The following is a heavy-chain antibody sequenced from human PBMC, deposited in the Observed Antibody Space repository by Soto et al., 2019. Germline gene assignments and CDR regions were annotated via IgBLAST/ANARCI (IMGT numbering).Heavy chain of an antibody. Sequence: EVQLVESGGGLVKPGGSLRLSCAASGFTFSNAWMSWVRQAPGKGLEWVGRIKSKTDGGTTDYAAPVKCRFTISRDASNNTLYLQMNSLKTEDTAVYYCTVKTYYDFWSGYSNPDYWGQGTLVTVSS. CDR2: IKSKTDGGTT. CDR1: GFTFSNAW. V-gene: IGHV3-15*01. D-gene: IGHD3-3*01. J-gene: IGHJ4*02. CDR3: TVKTYYDFWSGYSNPDY.